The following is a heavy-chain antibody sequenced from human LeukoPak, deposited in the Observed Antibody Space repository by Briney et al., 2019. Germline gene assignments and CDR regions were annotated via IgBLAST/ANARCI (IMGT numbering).Heavy chain of an antibody. Sequence: SETLSLTCAVYGSFSAYYWSWIRQPPGKGLEWIGQINHSGSTNYNPSLKSRVTISLDTSKNQFSLKLSSVTAADTAVYYCASWDIAATSGSYYFDYWGQGTLVTVSS. J-gene: IGHJ4*02. CDR2: INHSGST. CDR1: GSFSAYY. D-gene: IGHD5-12*01. V-gene: IGHV4-34*01. CDR3: ASWDIAATSGSYYFDY.